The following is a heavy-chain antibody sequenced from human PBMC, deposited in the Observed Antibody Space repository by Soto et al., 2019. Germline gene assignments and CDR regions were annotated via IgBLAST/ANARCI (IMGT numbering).Heavy chain of an antibody. CDR2: TYYRSRWYS. CDR1: GDSVSSNSVV. D-gene: IGHD6-19*01. J-gene: IGHJ3*02. V-gene: IGHV6-1*01. CDR3: ARRGSSGSFEI. Sequence: QVQLQQSGPGLVKPSQTLSLTCAISGDSVSSNSVVWNWIRQSPSRGLEWLGRTYYRSRWYSDYAVSVKSRKTLNPDTSKHHFSLELKSLTPEDTGVYYCARRGSSGSFEIRGQGTMVTVSS.